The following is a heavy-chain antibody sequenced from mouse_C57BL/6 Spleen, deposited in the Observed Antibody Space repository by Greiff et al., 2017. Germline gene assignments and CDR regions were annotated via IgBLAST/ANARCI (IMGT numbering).Heavy chain of an antibody. CDR2: IYPGDGDT. D-gene: IGHD1-1*01. CDR3: VSIPCIATLVAVEYDAMDY. V-gene: IGHV1-80*01. CDR1: GYAFSSYW. Sequence: VQLQQPGAELVKPGASVKISCKASGYAFSSYWMNWVKQRPGQGLEWIGQIYPGDGDTTYNGQFKGKATLTVDKSSSTAYMQLSSLTSEASAVYFCVSIPCIATLVAVEYDAMDYWGQGTSVTVSA. J-gene: IGHJ4*01.